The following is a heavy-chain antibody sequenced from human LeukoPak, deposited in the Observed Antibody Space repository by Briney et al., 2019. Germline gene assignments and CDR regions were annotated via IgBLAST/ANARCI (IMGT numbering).Heavy chain of an antibody. V-gene: IGHV1-2*02. Sequence: GASVKVSCKASGYTFTGYYMNWVRQAPGQGLEWMGWINPNSGGTNYAQKFQGRVTMTRDTSISTAYMELSRLRSDDTAVYYCARESGSGYNSYYFDYWGQGTLVTVSS. D-gene: IGHD5-24*01. CDR3: ARESGSGYNSYYFDY. CDR2: INPNSGGT. CDR1: GYTFTGYY. J-gene: IGHJ4*02.